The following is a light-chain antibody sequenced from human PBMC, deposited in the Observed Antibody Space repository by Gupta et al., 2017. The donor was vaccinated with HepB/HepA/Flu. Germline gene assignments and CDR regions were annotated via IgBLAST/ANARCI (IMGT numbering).Light chain of an antibody. CDR1: SSDVGGYNY. V-gene: IGLV2-14*03. J-gene: IGLJ1*01. CDR3: SSYTSSSTLVYV. CDR2: DVS. Sequence: QSALTQPASVTGSPGQSMTISCTGTSSDVGGYNYVSCYQQHPGKAPKLMIYDVSNRPSGVSNRFSGSKSGNTASLTISGLQAEDEADYYCSSYTSSSTLVYVFGTGTKVTVL.